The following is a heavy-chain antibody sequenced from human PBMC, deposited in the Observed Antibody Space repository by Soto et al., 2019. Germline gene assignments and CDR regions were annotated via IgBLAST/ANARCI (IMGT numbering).Heavy chain of an antibody. V-gene: IGHV1-69*01. Sequence: QVQLVQSGAEVKKPGSSVKVSCKASGGTFSSYSINWLRQAPGQGLEWMGEIIPIFGTANYGQKFQGRVTMTADESTSTAYMELSSLRSEDTAVYYCARDGGRHSGGIDYWGQGTLVTVSS. D-gene: IGHD1-26*01. CDR3: ARDGGRHSGGIDY. CDR1: GGTFSSYS. J-gene: IGHJ4*02. CDR2: IIPIFGTA.